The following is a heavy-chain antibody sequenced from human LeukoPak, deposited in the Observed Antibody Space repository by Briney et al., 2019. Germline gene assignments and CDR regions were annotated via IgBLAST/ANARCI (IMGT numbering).Heavy chain of an antibody. V-gene: IGHV3-23*01. CDR1: GFTFSSYS. CDR2: ISGSGGST. Sequence: GGSLRLSCAASGFTFSSYSLSWVRQAPGKGLEWVSAISGSGGSTYYADSVKGRFTISRDNSKNTLYLQMNSLRAEDTAVYYCAKCFTDYDFWSGLSVDWFDPWGQGTLVTVSS. D-gene: IGHD3-3*01. CDR3: AKCFTDYDFWSGLSVDWFDP. J-gene: IGHJ5*02.